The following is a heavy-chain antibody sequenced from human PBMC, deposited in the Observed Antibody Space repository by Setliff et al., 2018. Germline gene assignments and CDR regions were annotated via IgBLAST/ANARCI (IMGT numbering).Heavy chain of an antibody. CDR2: VYPGDSDT. D-gene: IGHD1-26*01. CDR3: AREHVSGHSEY. CDR1: GYRFTTYW. Sequence: GESLTISCKGSGYRFTTYWIAWVRQKPGKGLEWMGIVYPGDSDTQYSPSFQGQVTFSSDKSINTAYLHLSSLKASDTTMYYCAREHVSGHSEYWGQGTLVTVS. J-gene: IGHJ4*02. V-gene: IGHV5-51*01.